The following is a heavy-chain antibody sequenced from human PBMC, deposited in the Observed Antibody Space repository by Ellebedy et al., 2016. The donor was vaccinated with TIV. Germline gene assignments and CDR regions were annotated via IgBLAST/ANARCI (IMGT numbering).Heavy chain of an antibody. D-gene: IGHD6-19*01. J-gene: IGHJ6*02. CDR3: ARGFLRGGWAPVMDV. Sequence: SETLSLTCGVSGVSIRSNNWWSWVRQSPGMGLEWIGEIYHSETTNYNPSLGSRVAISVDKSKNQFSLRLYTVTAADTAAYYCARGFLRGGWAPVMDVWGQGTTVTVSS. CDR1: GVSIRSNNW. V-gene: IGHV4-4*02. CDR2: IYHSETT.